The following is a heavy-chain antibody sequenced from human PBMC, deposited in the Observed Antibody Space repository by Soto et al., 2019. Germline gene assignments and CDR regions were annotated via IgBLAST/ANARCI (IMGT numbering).Heavy chain of an antibody. CDR3: ARQGREIAARPLRLHWFDP. CDR2: IYPGDSDT. D-gene: IGHD6-6*01. J-gene: IGHJ5*02. Sequence: GESLKISCKGSGYSFTSYWIGWVRQMPGKGLEWMGIIYPGDSDTRYSPSFQGQVTISAAKSISTAYLQWSSLKASDTAMYYCARQGREIAARPLRLHWFDPWGQGTLVTVSS. V-gene: IGHV5-51*01. CDR1: GYSFTSYW.